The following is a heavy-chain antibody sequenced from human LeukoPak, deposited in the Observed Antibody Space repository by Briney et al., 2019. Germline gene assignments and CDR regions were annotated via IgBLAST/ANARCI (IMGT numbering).Heavy chain of an antibody. D-gene: IGHD2-2*01. CDR3: AREDFDIVVVPAADATGYYYMDV. Sequence: GSLRLSCAASGFTFSSYWMSWVRQAPGKGLEWVANIKQDGSEKYYVDSVKGRFTISRDNAKNSLYLQMNSLRAEDTAVYYCAREDFDIVVVPAADATGYYYMDVWGKGTTVTVSS. J-gene: IGHJ6*03. CDR2: IKQDGSEK. CDR1: GFTFSSYW. V-gene: IGHV3-7*01.